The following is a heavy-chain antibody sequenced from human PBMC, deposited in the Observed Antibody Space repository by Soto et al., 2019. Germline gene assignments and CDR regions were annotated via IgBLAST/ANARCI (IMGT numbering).Heavy chain of an antibody. CDR1: GCSFGSGIYY. Sequence: KTXATLSLTCTVSGCSFGSGIYYWTWIRQSPGKGLEWIGFIYESGTTYYNPSLKSRITISIDTSKNQFSLKLTSVTAADTAVYYCAAFRGAHWSFVLWGRGALATVSS. V-gene: IGHV4-30-4*01. CDR2: IYESGTT. J-gene: IGHJ2*01. CDR3: AAFRGAHWSFVL.